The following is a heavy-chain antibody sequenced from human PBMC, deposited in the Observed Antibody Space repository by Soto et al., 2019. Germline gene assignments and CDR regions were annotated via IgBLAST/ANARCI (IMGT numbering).Heavy chain of an antibody. CDR3: ARLGRGSYYVTFDY. J-gene: IGHJ4*02. Sequence: SETLSLTCTVSGGSISSSSYYWGWIRQPPGKGLEWIGSIYYSGSTYYNPSLKSRVTISVDTSKNQFSLKLSSVTAADTAVYYCARLGRGSYYVTFDYWGQGTLVTVSS. D-gene: IGHD1-26*01. CDR2: IYYSGST. CDR1: GGSISSSSYY. V-gene: IGHV4-39*01.